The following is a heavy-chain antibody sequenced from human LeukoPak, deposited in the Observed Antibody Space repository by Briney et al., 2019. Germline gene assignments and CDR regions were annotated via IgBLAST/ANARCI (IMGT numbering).Heavy chain of an antibody. CDR3: ARRGGYCSGVSCLSWFDP. Sequence: SETLSLTCTVSGGSISSSSYYWGWIRQPPGKGQVYIGSIYYSGSTYYNPSLKSRVTISVDTSKNQFSLKLSSVTAADTAVYYCARRGGYCSGVSCLSWFDPWGQGTLVTVSS. V-gene: IGHV4-39*01. CDR2: IYYSGST. D-gene: IGHD2-15*01. J-gene: IGHJ5*02. CDR1: GGSISSSSYY.